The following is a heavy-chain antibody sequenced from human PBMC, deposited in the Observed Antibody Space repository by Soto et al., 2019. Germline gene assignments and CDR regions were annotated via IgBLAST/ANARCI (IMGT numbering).Heavy chain of an antibody. D-gene: IGHD3-10*01. CDR2: ISAYNGNT. V-gene: IGHV1-18*01. Sequence: QVQLVQSGTEVKKPGVSVKVSCKASGYTFTSYGITWARQAPGQGLEWMGWISAYNGNTNYAQKVQGRVTMTTDTSTSTAYMELRTLISDDTAVYYCARGPYYYGSGSYYWGDYWGQGTLVTVSS. CDR1: GYTFTSYG. J-gene: IGHJ4*02. CDR3: ARGPYYYGSGSYYWGDY.